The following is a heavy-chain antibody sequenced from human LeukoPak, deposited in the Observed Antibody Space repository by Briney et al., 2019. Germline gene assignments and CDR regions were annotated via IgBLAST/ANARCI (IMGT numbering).Heavy chain of an antibody. CDR1: GLTFSTYS. V-gene: IGHV3-48*01. D-gene: IGHD1-14*01. CDR3: ARAAQPGFDP. CDR2: ISSDSGTI. Sequence: PGGSLRLSCGPSGLTFSTYSMNWVRQAPGKGLEWVSYISSDSGTIYYADSVKGRFTISRDNAKNSLYLQMNSLRAEDTAVYYCARAAQPGFDPWGQGTLVTVPS. J-gene: IGHJ5*02.